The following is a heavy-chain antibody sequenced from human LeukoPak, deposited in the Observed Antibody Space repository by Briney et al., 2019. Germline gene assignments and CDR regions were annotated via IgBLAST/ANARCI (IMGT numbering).Heavy chain of an antibody. J-gene: IGHJ4*02. CDR1: GGSLSGYY. Sequence: SETLSLTCAVYGGSLSGYYWSWIRQPPGKGLEWIGYIYYSGSTNYNPSLKSRVTISVDTSKNQFSLKLSSVTAADTAVYYCARAVAGRGYFDYWGQGTLVTVSS. CDR2: IYYSGST. CDR3: ARAVAGRGYFDY. D-gene: IGHD6-19*01. V-gene: IGHV4-59*01.